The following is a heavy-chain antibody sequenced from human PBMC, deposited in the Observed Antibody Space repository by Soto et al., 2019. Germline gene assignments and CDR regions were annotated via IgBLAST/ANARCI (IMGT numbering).Heavy chain of an antibody. CDR1: GFTFSSYA. V-gene: IGHV3-23*01. Sequence: PGGSLRLSCAASGFTFSSYAMSWVRQTPGMGLEWVSAISGGGGSTYYADSVKGRFTISRDNSKNTLYLQMNSLRAEDTAVYYCAKDIVVVPNGMDVWGQGTTVTVSS. J-gene: IGHJ6*02. CDR3: AKDIVVVPNGMDV. CDR2: ISGGGGST. D-gene: IGHD2-2*01.